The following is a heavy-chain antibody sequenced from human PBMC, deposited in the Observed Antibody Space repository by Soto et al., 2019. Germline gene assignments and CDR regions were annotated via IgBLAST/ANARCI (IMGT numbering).Heavy chain of an antibody. J-gene: IGHJ4*02. Sequence: ASVKVSCKASGYIFTNYGINWVRLAPGQGLEWMGWVDTYNGNTHYGQKFQGRVTMTTDTSTTTAYMELRSLRSDDTAVYYCARDDYGDYDYWGQGTLVTSPQ. CDR2: VDTYNGNT. CDR3: ARDDYGDYDY. V-gene: IGHV1-18*01. CDR1: GYIFTNYG. D-gene: IGHD4-17*01.